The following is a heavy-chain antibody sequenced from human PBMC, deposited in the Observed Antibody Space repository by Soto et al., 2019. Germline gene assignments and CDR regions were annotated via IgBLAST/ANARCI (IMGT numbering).Heavy chain of an antibody. CDR2: ISSSGSTI. CDR1: GFTFSDYY. D-gene: IGHD3-22*01. V-gene: IGHV3-11*01. Sequence: GGSLRLSCAASGFTFSDYYMSWIRQAPGKGLEWVSYISSSGSTIYYADSVKGRFTISRDNAKNSLYLQMNSLRAEDTAVYYCARDLDSSGYQYYYYGMDVWGQGTTVTVSS. CDR3: ARDLDSSGYQYYYYGMDV. J-gene: IGHJ6*02.